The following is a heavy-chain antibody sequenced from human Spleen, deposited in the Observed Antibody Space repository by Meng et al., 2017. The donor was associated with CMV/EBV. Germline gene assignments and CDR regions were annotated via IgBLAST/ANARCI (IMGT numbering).Heavy chain of an antibody. J-gene: IGHJ4*02. CDR2: ISAYNGNT. CDR3: ARDTRIFLEWLFLDY. Sequence: SGYTFKNYGISRVRQARGEGLEWRGWISAYNGNTNYALNLQDRITMTIDTSTSTAYMELRSLRSDDTGVYYCARDTRIFLEWLFLDYWGQGALVTVSS. V-gene: IGHV1-18*01. D-gene: IGHD3-3*01. CDR1: GYTFKNYG.